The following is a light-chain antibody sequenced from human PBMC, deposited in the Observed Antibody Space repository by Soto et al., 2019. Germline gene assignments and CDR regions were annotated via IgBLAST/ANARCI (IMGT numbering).Light chain of an antibody. J-gene: IGKJ2*01. CDR2: GAS. CDR3: QQYNNWPYT. Sequence: EIVMTQSPATLSVSPGERAALSCRAIQSVSSNFARYQQKPGQAPRLLIYGASTRATGIPARLSGSGSGTDFTLTIISVQSEEFAVYYCQQYNNWPYTFGQGTKLEIK. CDR1: QSVSSN. V-gene: IGKV3-15*01.